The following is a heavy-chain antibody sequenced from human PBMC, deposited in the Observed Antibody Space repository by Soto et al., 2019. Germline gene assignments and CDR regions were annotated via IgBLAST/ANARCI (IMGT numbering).Heavy chain of an antibody. CDR1: GGSISSSSYY. CDR2: IYYSGST. CDR3: GRRQAHSSSDYFDY. Sequence: SETLSLTCTVSGGSISSSSYYWGWIRQPPGKGLEWIGSIYYSGSTYYNPSLKSRVTISVDTSKNQFSLKLSSVTAADTAVYYCGRRQAHSSSDYFDYWGQGTLVTVSS. J-gene: IGHJ4*02. D-gene: IGHD6-6*01. V-gene: IGHV4-39*01.